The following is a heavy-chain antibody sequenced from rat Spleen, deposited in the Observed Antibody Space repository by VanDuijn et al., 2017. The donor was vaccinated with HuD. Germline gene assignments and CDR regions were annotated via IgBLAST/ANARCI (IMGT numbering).Heavy chain of an antibody. CDR1: GFTFSNYG. J-gene: IGHJ2*01. CDR3: AVAGFGY. Sequence: EVQLVESGGGLVQPGRSLKLSCAASGFTFSNYGMAWVRQAPTKGLEWVATISYDGSSTYYRDSVKGRFTISRNNAENIVYLQMNSLKSEDTATYYCAVAGFGYWGQGVMVTVSS. V-gene: IGHV5-29*01. CDR2: ISYDGSST. D-gene: IGHD4-3*01.